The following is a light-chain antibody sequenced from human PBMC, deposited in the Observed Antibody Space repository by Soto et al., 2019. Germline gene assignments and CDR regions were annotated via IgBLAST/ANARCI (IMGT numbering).Light chain of an antibody. Sequence: EIVLMQSPGTLSLSPGERATLSCRASQSVSNNYVAWYQQKPGQAPRLLIAGASRRATGIPDRFSGSGSGTDFTLTSSRLEPEDFAVYYCQQYGSSPPLTFGGGTKVEIK. V-gene: IGKV3-20*01. CDR3: QQYGSSPPLT. CDR1: QSVSNNY. CDR2: GAS. J-gene: IGKJ4*01.